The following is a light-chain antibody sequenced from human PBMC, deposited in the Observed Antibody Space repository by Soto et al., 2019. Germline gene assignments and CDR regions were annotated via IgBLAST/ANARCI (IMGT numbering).Light chain of an antibody. CDR3: LQHNSYTRT. CDR1: QSISRN. Sequence: DIQMTQSPSSLAASVGGRFNITCRASQSISRNLNWYQQKPGKAPKLLIYAASSLQSGVPSRLSGGGYGTDFTLTISSMKHDDFATYYCLQHNSYTRTFGQGTKVDIK. V-gene: IGKV1-39*01. CDR2: AAS. J-gene: IGKJ1*01.